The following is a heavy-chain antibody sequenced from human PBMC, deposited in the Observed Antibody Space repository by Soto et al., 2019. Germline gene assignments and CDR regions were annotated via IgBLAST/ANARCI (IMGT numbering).Heavy chain of an antibody. V-gene: IGHV3-23*01. CDR3: AKDLRPSTFFFEYCGGDCYPDDY. D-gene: IGHD2-21*02. CDR1: GFTFSSYA. Sequence: PGGSLRLSCAASGFTFSSYAMIWVRQAPGKGLEWVSAISGSGGSTYYADSVKGRFTISRDNSKNTLYLQMNSLRAEDTAVYYCAKDLRPSTFFFEYCGGDCYPDDYWGQGTLVTVSS. J-gene: IGHJ4*02. CDR2: ISGSGGST.